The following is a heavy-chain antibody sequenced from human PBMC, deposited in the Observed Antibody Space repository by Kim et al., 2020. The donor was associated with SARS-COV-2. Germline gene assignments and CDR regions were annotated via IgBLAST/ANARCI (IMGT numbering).Heavy chain of an antibody. V-gene: IGHV4-59*09. CDR3: ARGIAVADS. CDR2: GST. D-gene: IGHD6-19*01. Sequence: GSTNYNPSLKSRVTISVDTSKNQFSLKLSSVTAADTAVYYCARGIAVADSWGQGTLVTVSS. J-gene: IGHJ5*02.